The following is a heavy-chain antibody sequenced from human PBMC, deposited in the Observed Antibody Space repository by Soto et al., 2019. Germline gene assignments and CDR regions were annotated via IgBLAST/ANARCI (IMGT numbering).Heavy chain of an antibody. CDR2: IGGSGGST. Sequence: KGLEWISSIGGSGGSTYYAASVKGRFTISRDKSKNTLYLQMNSLRLEDTAVYYCSKEIFFFSSRRRHTICSLGLGIPAVPSSDL. D-gene: IGHD3-10*02. J-gene: IGHJ2*01. CDR3: SKEIFFFSSRRRHTICSLGLGIPAVPSSDL. V-gene: IGHV3-23*01.